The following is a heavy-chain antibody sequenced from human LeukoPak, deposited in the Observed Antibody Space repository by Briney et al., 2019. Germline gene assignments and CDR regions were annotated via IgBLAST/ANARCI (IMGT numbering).Heavy chain of an antibody. V-gene: IGHV3-48*04. D-gene: IGHD5-18*01. CDR1: GFTFSSYS. CDR3: AKGGYSYGRYYFDY. J-gene: IGHJ4*02. CDR2: ISSSGSTI. Sequence: GGSLRLSCAASGFTFSSYSMNWVRQAPGKGLEWVSYISSSGSTIYYADSVKGRFTISRDNAKNSLYLQMNSLRPEDTALYYCAKGGYSYGRYYFDYWGQGTLVTVSS.